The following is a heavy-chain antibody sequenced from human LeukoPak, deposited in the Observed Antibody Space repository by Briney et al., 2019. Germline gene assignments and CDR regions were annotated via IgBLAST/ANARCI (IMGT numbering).Heavy chain of an antibody. CDR2: INWNGGST. D-gene: IGHD4-11*01. V-gene: IGHV3-20*04. CDR3: ARAPRGDYSNYFDY. CDR1: GFTFDDYG. Sequence: GGSLRLSCAASGFTFDDYGMSWVRQAPGKGLEWVSGINWNGGSTGYADSVKGRFTISRDNAKNSLYLQMNSLRAEDTALYYCARAPRGDYSNYFDYWGQGTLVTVSS. J-gene: IGHJ4*02.